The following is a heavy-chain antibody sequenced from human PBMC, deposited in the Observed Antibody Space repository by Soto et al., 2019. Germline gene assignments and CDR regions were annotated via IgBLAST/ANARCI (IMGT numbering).Heavy chain of an antibody. D-gene: IGHD3-10*01. CDR3: AREDFGDKIDY. Sequence: QVHLVQSGAEVKKPGASVKVSCKASGYTFTNYGISWVRQAPGQGLEWMGWISPYNGHTHYTQRFQGRVTMNKEKSTTTTFMELRSLSSDDTAVYYCAREDFGDKIDYWGQGTLVAVSS. J-gene: IGHJ4*02. CDR1: GYTFTNYG. V-gene: IGHV1-18*01. CDR2: ISPYNGHT.